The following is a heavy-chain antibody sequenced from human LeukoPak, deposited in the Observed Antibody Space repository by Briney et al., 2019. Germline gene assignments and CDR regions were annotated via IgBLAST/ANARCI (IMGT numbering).Heavy chain of an antibody. Sequence: ASVTVSCKASGYTFTGYYMHWVRQAPGQGLEWMGWINPNSGGTNYVQKFQGRVTMTRDTSISTANMELSRLTSDDTAVYYCARGNNYDSGDYYSWFDPWGQGTLVIVSS. D-gene: IGHD3-22*01. CDR1: GYTFTGYY. V-gene: IGHV1-2*02. J-gene: IGHJ5*02. CDR3: ARGNNYDSGDYYSWFDP. CDR2: INPNSGGT.